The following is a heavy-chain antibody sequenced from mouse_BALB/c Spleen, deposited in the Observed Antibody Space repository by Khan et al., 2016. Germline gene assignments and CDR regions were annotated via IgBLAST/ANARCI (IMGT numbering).Heavy chain of an antibody. J-gene: IGHJ1*01. CDR1: GFDFSRYW. CDR3: ARRGFYGYWYFDV. D-gene: IGHD1-1*01. V-gene: IGHV4-1*02. CDR2: INPDSSTI. Sequence: EVKLLESGGGLVQPGGSLKLSCAASGFDFSRYWMSWVRQAPGKGLEWIGEINPDSSTINYTPSLKDKFIISRDNAKNTLYLQMSKVRSEHTALYYCARRGFYGYWYFDVWGAGTTVTVSS.